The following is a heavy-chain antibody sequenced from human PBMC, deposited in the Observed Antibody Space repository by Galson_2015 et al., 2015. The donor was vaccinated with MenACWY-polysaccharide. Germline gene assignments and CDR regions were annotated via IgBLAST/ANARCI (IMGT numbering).Heavy chain of an antibody. Sequence: SLRLSCAASGFTFNNYPMSWVRQAPGKGLEWVSAISASGDSTYYVGSVKGRFTVSRDDSKHTLYLQMNSLRAEDTAVYYCAKDRGVLPAVARATYGLDVGGQGTTVTVSS. CDR1: GFTFNNYP. V-gene: IGHV3-23*01. J-gene: IGHJ6*02. CDR3: AKDRGVLPAVARATYGLDV. CDR2: ISASGDST. D-gene: IGHD2-2*01.